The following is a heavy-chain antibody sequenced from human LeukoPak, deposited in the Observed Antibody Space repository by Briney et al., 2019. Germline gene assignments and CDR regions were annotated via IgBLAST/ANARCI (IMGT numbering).Heavy chain of an antibody. Sequence: GGSLRLSCAASGFTFSSYWMSWVRQAPGKGLEWVANIKQDGSEKYYVDSVKGRFTISRDNAKNSLYLQMNSLRAEDTAVYYCARDKRWFGELVYFDYWGQGTLVTVSS. CDR3: ARDKRWFGELVYFDY. CDR2: IKQDGSEK. D-gene: IGHD3-10*01. J-gene: IGHJ4*02. CDR1: GFTFSSYW. V-gene: IGHV3-7*01.